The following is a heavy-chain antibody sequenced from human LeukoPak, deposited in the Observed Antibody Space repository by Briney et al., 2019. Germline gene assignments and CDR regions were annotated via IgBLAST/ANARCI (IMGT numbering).Heavy chain of an antibody. V-gene: IGHV1-2*02. CDR3: ARVEGGDIVATLEFDY. CDR2: INPNSGGT. J-gene: IGHJ4*02. CDR1: GYTFTGYY. Sequence: ASVKVSCKASGYTFTGYYMHWVRQAPGQGLEWMGWINPNSGGTNYAQKFQGRVTMTRDTSISTAYMELSRLRSDDTAVYYCARVEGGDIVATLEFDYWGQGTQVTVSS. D-gene: IGHD5-12*01.